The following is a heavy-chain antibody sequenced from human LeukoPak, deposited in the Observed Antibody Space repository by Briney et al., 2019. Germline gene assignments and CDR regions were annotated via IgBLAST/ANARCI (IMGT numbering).Heavy chain of an antibody. CDR1: GFTFGDYS. J-gene: IGHJ5*02. CDR3: ARVASPFGVVISNWYDP. CDR2: ISGGGTTK. Sequence: GGSLRLSCAASGFTFGDYSMHWVRQAPGKGLEWISYISGGGTTKYYADSVKGRFTISRDNARFVMYLQMNSLRAEDTAVYYCARVASPFGVVISNWYDPWGQGTLVTVPS. D-gene: IGHD3-3*01. V-gene: IGHV3-48*04.